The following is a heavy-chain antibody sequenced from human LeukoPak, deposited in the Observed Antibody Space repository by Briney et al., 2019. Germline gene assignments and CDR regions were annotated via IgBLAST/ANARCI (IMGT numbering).Heavy chain of an antibody. Sequence: SETLSLTCTVSGGSISIYYWSWIRQPPGKGLEWIGYVYNSENTNYNPSLKSRATISVDTSKNQFSLKLSSVTAADTAVYYCARYLDYYGSGSYFRNFDYWGQGTLVTVSS. CDR3: ARYLDYYGSGSYFRNFDY. V-gene: IGHV4-59*12. D-gene: IGHD3-10*01. CDR1: GGSISIYY. CDR2: VYNSENT. J-gene: IGHJ4*02.